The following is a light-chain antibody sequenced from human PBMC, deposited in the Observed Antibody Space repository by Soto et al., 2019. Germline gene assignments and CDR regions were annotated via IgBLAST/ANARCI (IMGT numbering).Light chain of an antibody. CDR3: QQYTNFPLT. CDR2: EAS. CDR1: QSISSW. Sequence: DIPMTQSPSTLSASVGDRVTITCRASQSISSWLAWYQQKPGKAPKLLIHEASRLESGVPSRFSGSESGTEFTLTISSLHPDDFATYYCQQYTNFPLTFGRGTTVEIK. V-gene: IGKV1-5*01. J-gene: IGKJ4*01.